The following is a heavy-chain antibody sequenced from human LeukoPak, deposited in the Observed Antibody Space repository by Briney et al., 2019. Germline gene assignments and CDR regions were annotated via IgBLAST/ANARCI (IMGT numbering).Heavy chain of an antibody. CDR3: ASGNSAFDI. Sequence: SETLSLTCTVSGGSISSYYWSWIRQPPGKGLEWIGYIYYSGNTNYNPSLKSRVTISVDTSKNQFSLKLSSVTAADTAVYYCASGNSAFDIWGQETMVTVSS. D-gene: IGHD3-10*01. V-gene: IGHV4-59*01. J-gene: IGHJ3*02. CDR1: GGSISSYY. CDR2: IYYSGNT.